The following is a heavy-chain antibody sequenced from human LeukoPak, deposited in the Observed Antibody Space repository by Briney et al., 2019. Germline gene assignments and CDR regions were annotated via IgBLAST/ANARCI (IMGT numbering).Heavy chain of an antibody. J-gene: IGHJ3*02. D-gene: IGHD2-21*02. Sequence: QPGGSLRLSCAASGFTFSTYWMSWVRQAPGKGLEWVAVIWYDGSNKYYADSVKGRFTISRDNSKNTLYLQMNSLRAEGTAVYYCAREGAEFCGGGCYSYAFDIWGQGTMVTVSS. CDR2: IWYDGSNK. CDR3: AREGAEFCGGGCYSYAFDI. CDR1: GFTFSTYW. V-gene: IGHV3-33*08.